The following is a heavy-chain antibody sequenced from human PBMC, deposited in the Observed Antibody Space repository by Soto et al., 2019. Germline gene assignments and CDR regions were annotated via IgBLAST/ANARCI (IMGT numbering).Heavy chain of an antibody. CDR3: ARDYYYDSSGYYTTYYTDMDV. CDR2: IYYRGTT. J-gene: IGHJ6*02. D-gene: IGHD3-22*01. Sequence: TLSLTCTVSGGSINSGGYFWSWIRQHPGKGLEWIGYIYYRGTTYYNPSLESRLTISVDTSETQFSLKLSSVTAADTAVYYCARDYYYDSSGYYTTYYTDMDVWGQGTTVTVSS. CDR1: GGSINSGGYF. V-gene: IGHV4-31*03.